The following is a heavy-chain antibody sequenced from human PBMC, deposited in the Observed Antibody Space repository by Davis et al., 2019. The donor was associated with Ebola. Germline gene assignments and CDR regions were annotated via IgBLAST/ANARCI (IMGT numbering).Heavy chain of an antibody. CDR2: ISGSGGST. Sequence: GGSLRLSCAASGFTVSSNYMSWVRQAPGKGLEWVSAISGSGGSTYSADSVKGRFTISRDNSKNTLYLQMNSLRAEDTAVYYCARGAAGIYSSNYYGFDVWGQGTAVTVS. V-gene: IGHV3-23*01. CDR3: ARGAAGIYSSNYYGFDV. D-gene: IGHD1-26*01. J-gene: IGHJ6*02. CDR1: GFTVSSNY.